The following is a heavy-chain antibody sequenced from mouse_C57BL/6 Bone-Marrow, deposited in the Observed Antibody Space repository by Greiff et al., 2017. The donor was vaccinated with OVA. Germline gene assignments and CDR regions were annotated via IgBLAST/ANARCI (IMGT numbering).Heavy chain of an antibody. J-gene: IGHJ2*01. CDR3: TRGADYSNYPYFDY. V-gene: IGHV1-15*01. CDR1: GYTFTDYE. D-gene: IGHD2-5*01. Sequence: VQLQQSGAELVRPGASVTLSCKASGYTFTDYEMHWVKQTPVHGLEWIGAIDPETGGTAYNQKFKGKAILTADKSSSTAYMALRSLTSEDSAVYYCTRGADYSNYPYFDYWGQGTTLTVSS. CDR2: IDPETGGT.